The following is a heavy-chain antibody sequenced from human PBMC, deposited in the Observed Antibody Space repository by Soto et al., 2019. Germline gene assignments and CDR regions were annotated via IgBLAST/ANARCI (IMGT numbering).Heavy chain of an antibody. Sequence: GGSLRLSCTASGFTFGDYAMSWFRQAPGKGLEWVGFIRSKAYGGTTEYAASVKGRFTISRDDSKSIAYLQMNSLKTEDTAVFYCTRAWDTMVRGRFDPWGQGTLVTVSS. V-gene: IGHV3-49*03. CDR1: GFTFGDYA. CDR2: IRSKAYGGTT. D-gene: IGHD3-10*01. J-gene: IGHJ5*02. CDR3: TRAWDTMVRGRFDP.